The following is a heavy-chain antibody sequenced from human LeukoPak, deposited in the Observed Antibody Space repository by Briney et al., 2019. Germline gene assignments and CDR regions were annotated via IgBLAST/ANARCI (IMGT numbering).Heavy chain of an antibody. Sequence: ASVKVSCKASGYTFTSYYMHWVRQAPGQGLEWMGIINPSGGSTSYAQKFQGRVTMTRDTSTSTVYMELNSLRAEDTAVYYCARDSLWPWHAFDIWGQGTMVTVSS. CDR3: ARDSLWPWHAFDI. D-gene: IGHD3-10*01. CDR1: GYTFTSYY. J-gene: IGHJ3*02. V-gene: IGHV1-46*01. CDR2: INPSGGST.